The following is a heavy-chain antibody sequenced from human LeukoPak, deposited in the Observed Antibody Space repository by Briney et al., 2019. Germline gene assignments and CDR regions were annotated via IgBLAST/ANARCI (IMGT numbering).Heavy chain of an antibody. J-gene: IGHJ4*02. CDR1: GGSLSSSNW. CDR2: IYHSGST. CDR3: AREGSSGYYYHYFDY. V-gene: IGHV4-4*02. Sequence: SETLSLTCAVSGGSLSSSNWWSWVRQPPGKGLEWIGEIYHSGSTNYNPSLKSRVTISVDKSKNQFSLKLSSVTAADTAVYYCAREGSSGYYYHYFDYWGQGTLVTVSS. D-gene: IGHD3-22*01.